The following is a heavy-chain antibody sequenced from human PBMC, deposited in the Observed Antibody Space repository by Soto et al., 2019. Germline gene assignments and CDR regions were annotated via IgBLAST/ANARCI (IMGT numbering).Heavy chain of an antibody. CDR2: ISSRGDRT. D-gene: IGHD3-3*01. CDR1: GFTFSRYA. Sequence: TGGSLRLSCAGSGFTFSRYAMNWVRQAPGKGLEWVSIISSRGDRTSYAESVKGRFTISRDDSKNTLFLQMNSLRAEDTAVYYCARDSEFGVVINYYYYYGMDVWGQGTTVTVSS. V-gene: IGHV3-23*01. CDR3: ARDSEFGVVINYYYYYGMDV. J-gene: IGHJ6*02.